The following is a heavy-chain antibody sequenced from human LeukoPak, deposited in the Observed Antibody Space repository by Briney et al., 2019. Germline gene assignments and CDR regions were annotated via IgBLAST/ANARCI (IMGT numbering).Heavy chain of an antibody. CDR2: MNPNSGNT. Sequence: ASVKVSCKASGGTFSSYAISWVRQATGQGLEWLGYMNPNSGNTDYAQKFQGRVTITINTSITTAYMELTSLRSEDSAMYYCAREGLDPWGQGTLVTVSS. CDR1: GGTFSSYA. V-gene: IGHV1-8*03. CDR3: AREGLDP. J-gene: IGHJ5*02.